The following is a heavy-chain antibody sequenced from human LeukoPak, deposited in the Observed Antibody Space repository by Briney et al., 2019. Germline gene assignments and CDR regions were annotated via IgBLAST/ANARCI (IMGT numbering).Heavy chain of an antibody. V-gene: IGHV3-53*01. CDR1: GFTVSSNY. Sequence: SGGSLRLSCAASGFTVSSNYMSWVRQAPGKGLEWVSVIYSGGSTYYADFVKGRFTISRDNSKNTLYLQMNSLRAEDTAVYYCARAPALDAFDIWGQGTMVTVSS. CDR3: ARAPALDAFDI. CDR2: IYSGGST. J-gene: IGHJ3*02.